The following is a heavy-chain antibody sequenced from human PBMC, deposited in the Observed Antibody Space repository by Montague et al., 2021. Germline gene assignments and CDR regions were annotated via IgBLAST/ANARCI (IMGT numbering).Heavy chain of an antibody. J-gene: IGHJ4*02. D-gene: IGHD2-2*01. Sequence: SLRLSCAASGFTFGSYAMHWVRQTPGKGLEWVSGISWNSGSIGYADSVKGRFTISRDNAKNTLYLQMNSLRAEDTALYYCAKDLGIVVVPARHFDYWGQGTLVTVSS. CDR2: ISWNSGSI. V-gene: IGHV3-9*01. CDR1: GFTFGSYA. CDR3: AKDLGIVVVPARHFDY.